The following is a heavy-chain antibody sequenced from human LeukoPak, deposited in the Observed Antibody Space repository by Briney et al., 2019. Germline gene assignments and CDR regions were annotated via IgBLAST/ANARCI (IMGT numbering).Heavy chain of an antibody. D-gene: IGHD6-13*01. CDR3: ATDPTISGIANY. Sequence: ASVKVSCKVSGYTFTDYYMHWVEQAPGKGGEWMGLVDPEDGETIYAEKFQGRVTINADTSTDTAYMELSSLRSEDSAVYYCATDPTISGIANYWGQGTLVTVSS. CDR1: GYTFTDYY. CDR2: VDPEDGET. V-gene: IGHV1-69-2*01. J-gene: IGHJ4*02.